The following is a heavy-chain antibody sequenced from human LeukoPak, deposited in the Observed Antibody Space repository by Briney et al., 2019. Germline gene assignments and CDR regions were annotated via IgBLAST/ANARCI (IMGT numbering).Heavy chain of an antibody. V-gene: IGHV1-2*02. CDR1: GYTFTGYY. CDR3: ARDPGYSYAQPFDY. Sequence: GASVKVSCKASGYTFTGYYMHWVRQAPGQGLEWMGWINPNSGGTNYAQKFQGRVTMTRDTSISTAYMELSRLRSDDTAVYYCARDPGYSYAQPFDYWGQGTLVTVSS. J-gene: IGHJ4*02. CDR2: INPNSGGT. D-gene: IGHD5-18*01.